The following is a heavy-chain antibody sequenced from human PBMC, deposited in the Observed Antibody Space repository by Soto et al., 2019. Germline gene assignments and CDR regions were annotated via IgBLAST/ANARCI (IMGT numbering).Heavy chain of an antibody. CDR3: ARDKYCSGGSCRKNWFDP. CDR1: GGSISSSY. D-gene: IGHD2-15*01. Sequence: SETLSLTCTVSGGSISSSYWSWIRKPPGKGLEWLAYIYDDGRANYNPSLKSRATISLDMSKNQFSLKLTSVTAADTAVYYCARDKYCSGGSCRKNWFDPWGQGTLVTVSS. V-gene: IGHV4-59*01. CDR2: IYDDGRA. J-gene: IGHJ5*02.